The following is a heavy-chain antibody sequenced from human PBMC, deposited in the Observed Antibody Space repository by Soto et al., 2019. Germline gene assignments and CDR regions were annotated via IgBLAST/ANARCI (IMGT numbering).Heavy chain of an antibody. D-gene: IGHD6-13*01. J-gene: IGHJ2*01. CDR2: IYYSGST. Sequence: QVQLQESGPGLVKPSETLSLTCTVSGGYISSYYWSWIRQPPGKGLEWIGYIYYSGSTNYNPSLKSRVTISVDTPKNQFSLKLSSVTAADTAVYYCPRSWDGAAGTSWYFDLWGRGTLVTVSS. CDR1: GGYISSYY. CDR3: PRSWDGAAGTSWYFDL. V-gene: IGHV4-59*08.